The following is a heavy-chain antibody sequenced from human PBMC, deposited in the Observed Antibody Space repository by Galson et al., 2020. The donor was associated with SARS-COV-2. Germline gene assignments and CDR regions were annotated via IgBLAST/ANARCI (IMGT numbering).Heavy chain of an antibody. J-gene: IGHJ4*02. V-gene: IGHV4-30-4*08. Sequence: SETLSLTCTVSGGSISSGDYSWSWIRQPPGKGLEWIGYIYYSGSTYYNPSLKSRVTIAVDTSKNQFSLKLSSVTAADTAVYYCSRAVTMADWVVLDYWGQGTLVTVSS. CDR2: IYYSGST. CDR1: GGSISSGDYS. CDR3: SRAVTMADWVVLDY. D-gene: IGHD4-4*01.